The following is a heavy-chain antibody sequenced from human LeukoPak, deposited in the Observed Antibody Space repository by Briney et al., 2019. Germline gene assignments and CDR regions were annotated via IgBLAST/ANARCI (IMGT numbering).Heavy chain of an antibody. CDR1: GYTFTSYG. D-gene: IGHD3-22*01. V-gene: IGHV1-18*01. CDR3: ARGGYYYDSSGYYYFDY. Sequence: ASVKVSCKASGYTFTSYGISWVRQAPGQGREWMGWISAYNGNTNYAQKLQGRVTMTTDTSTSTAYMELRSLRSDDTAVYYCARGGYYYDSSGYYYFDYWGQGTLVSVSS. J-gene: IGHJ4*02. CDR2: ISAYNGNT.